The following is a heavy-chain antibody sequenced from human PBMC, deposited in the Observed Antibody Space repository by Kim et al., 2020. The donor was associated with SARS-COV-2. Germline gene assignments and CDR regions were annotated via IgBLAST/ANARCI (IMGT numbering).Heavy chain of an antibody. D-gene: IGHD3-10*01. CDR3: AKGENVLLWFGESGGGMDV. CDR1: GFTFSSYG. J-gene: IGHJ6*02. CDR2: IWYDGSNK. Sequence: GGSLRLSCAASGFTFSSYGMHWVRQAPGKGLEWVAVIWYDGSNKYYADSVKGRFTISRDNSKNTLYLQMNSLRAEDTAVYYCAKGENVLLWFGESGGGMDVWGQGTTVTVSS. V-gene: IGHV3-33*06.